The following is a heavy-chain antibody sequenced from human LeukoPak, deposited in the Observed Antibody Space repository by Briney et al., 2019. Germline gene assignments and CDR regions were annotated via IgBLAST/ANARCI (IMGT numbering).Heavy chain of an antibody. CDR3: AREYGDYDSYYYYGMDV. Sequence: ASVKVSCKASGGTFSSYAISWVRQAPGQGLEWMGGIIPIFGTANYAQKFPGRVTITADESTSTAYMELSSLRSEDTAVYYCAREYGDYDSYYYYGMDVWGQGTTVTVSS. CDR1: GGTFSSYA. V-gene: IGHV1-69*13. J-gene: IGHJ6*02. CDR2: IIPIFGTA. D-gene: IGHD4-17*01.